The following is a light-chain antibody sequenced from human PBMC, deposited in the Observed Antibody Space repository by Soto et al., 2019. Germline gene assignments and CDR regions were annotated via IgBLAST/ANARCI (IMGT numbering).Light chain of an antibody. V-gene: IGLV2-14*01. CDR1: SSDVGGYNY. CDR2: DVS. Sequence: QSALTQPASVSGSPGQSITISCTGTSSDVGGYNYVSWYQQHPGKAPKLIIYDVSDRPSGVSNRFSGSKSGSTASLTISGLQAEDEADYYCSSYISGSTVFGGGTKLTVL. J-gene: IGLJ2*01. CDR3: SSYISGSTV.